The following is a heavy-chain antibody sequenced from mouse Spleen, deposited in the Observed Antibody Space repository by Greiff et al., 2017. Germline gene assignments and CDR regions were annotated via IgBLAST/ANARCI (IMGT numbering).Heavy chain of an antibody. CDR1: GYAFSSYW. CDR2: IYPGDGDT. D-gene: IGHD1-1*01. V-gene: IGHV1-80*01. CDR3: ARPASYYGNAMDY. Sequence: QVQLQQSGAELVRPGSSVKISCKASGYAFSSYWMNWVKQRPGQGLEWIGQIYPGDGDTNYNGKFKGKATLTADKSASTAYMQLSSLTTEDSAVYFCARPASYYGNAMDYWGQGTSVTVSS. J-gene: IGHJ4*01.